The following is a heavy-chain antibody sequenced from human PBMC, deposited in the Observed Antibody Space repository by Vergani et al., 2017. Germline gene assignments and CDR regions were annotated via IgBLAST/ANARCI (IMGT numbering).Heavy chain of an antibody. CDR2: ISGSSSYV. CDR1: GFSFSSYS. V-gene: IGHV3-21*02. J-gene: IGHJ3*02. CDR3: AKTALMVSYADDAFDI. D-gene: IGHD2-8*01. Sequence: EVQLVESGGGLVKPGGSLRLSCAASGFSFSSYSMNWVRQAPGKGLEWVASISGSSSYVFYRDSVEGRFTITRDNAKKSVYLQMNSLRAEDTAMYYCAKTALMVSYADDAFDIWGQGTMVTVSS.